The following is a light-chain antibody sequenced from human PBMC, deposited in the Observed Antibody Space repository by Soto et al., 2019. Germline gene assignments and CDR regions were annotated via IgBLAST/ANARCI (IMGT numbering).Light chain of an antibody. CDR3: SSYTTVPSPQWV. Sequence: QSALTQPASVSGSPGQSITISCTGTSSDIGGYNYVSWYQQHPGKAPKLVISEVTNRPSGVSNRFSGSKSGNTASLTISGLQAEDEAHYYCSSYTTVPSPQWVFAGGTKLTVL. CDR2: EVT. V-gene: IGLV2-14*01. CDR1: SSDIGGYNY. J-gene: IGLJ3*02.